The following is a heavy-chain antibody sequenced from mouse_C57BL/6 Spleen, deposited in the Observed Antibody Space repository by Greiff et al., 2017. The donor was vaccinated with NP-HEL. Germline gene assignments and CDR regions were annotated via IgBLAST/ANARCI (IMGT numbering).Heavy chain of an antibody. J-gene: IGHJ2*01. D-gene: IGHD1-1*01. Sequence: QVQLQQPGAELVMPGASVKLSCKASGYTFTSYWMHWVKQRPGQGLEWIGEIDPSDSYTNYNQKFKGKSTLTVDKSSSTAYMQLSSLTSEDSAVYYCARRGGSSYLDYWGQGTTLTVSS. V-gene: IGHV1-69*01. CDR2: IDPSDSYT. CDR1: GYTFTSYW. CDR3: ARRGGSSYLDY.